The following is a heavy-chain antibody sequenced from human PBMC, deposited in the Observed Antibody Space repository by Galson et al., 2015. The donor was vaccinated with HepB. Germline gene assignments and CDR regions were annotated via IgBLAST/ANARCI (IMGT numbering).Heavy chain of an antibody. Sequence: SVKVSCKASGYTFTSYDINWVRQATGQGLEWMGWMNPNSGNTGYAQKFQGRVTMTRNTSISTAYMELSSLRSEDTAVYYCARGGYCSGGSCYNWFDPWGQGTLVTVSS. J-gene: IGHJ5*02. CDR1: GYTFTSYD. D-gene: IGHD2-15*01. V-gene: IGHV1-8*01. CDR2: MNPNSGNT. CDR3: ARGGYCSGGSCYNWFDP.